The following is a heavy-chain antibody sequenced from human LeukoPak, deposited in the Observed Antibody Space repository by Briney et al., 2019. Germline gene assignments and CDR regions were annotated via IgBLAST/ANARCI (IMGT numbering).Heavy chain of an antibody. V-gene: IGHV3-30*03. CDR3: ARRGSYYGFFDY. Sequence: GGSLRLSCAASGFTFSSYAMSWVRQAPGKGLEWVAVISYDGSNKYYADSVKGRFTISRDNSKNTLYLQMNSLRAEDTAVYYCARRGSYYGFFDYWGQGTLVTVSS. CDR1: GFTFSSYA. D-gene: IGHD1-26*01. CDR2: ISYDGSNK. J-gene: IGHJ4*02.